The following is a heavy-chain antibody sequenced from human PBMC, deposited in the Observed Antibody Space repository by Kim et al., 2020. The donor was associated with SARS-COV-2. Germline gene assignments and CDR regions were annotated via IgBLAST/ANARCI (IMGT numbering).Heavy chain of an antibody. Sequence: FQGGVTITADKSTSTAYMELSSLRSEDTAVYYCAREGIVGATTRVSYFDYWGQGTLVTVSS. CDR3: AREGIVGATTRVSYFDY. J-gene: IGHJ4*02. V-gene: IGHV1-69*04. D-gene: IGHD1-26*01.